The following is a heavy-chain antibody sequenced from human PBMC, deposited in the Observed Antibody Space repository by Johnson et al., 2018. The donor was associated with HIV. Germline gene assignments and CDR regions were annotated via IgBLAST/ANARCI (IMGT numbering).Heavy chain of an antibody. CDR1: GFTVSSNY. Sequence: EVQLVESGGGVVRPGGSLRLSCVVSGFTVSSNYITWVRQAPGKGLEWVSVISSGGDTYYADSVKDRFTISRDNSKNTLYLQMNSLRAEDTAVYYCAKERSGSYSGADAFDIWGQGTMVTVSS. J-gene: IGHJ3*02. CDR3: AKERSGSYSGADAFDI. D-gene: IGHD1-26*01. V-gene: IGHV3-66*01. CDR2: ISSGGDT.